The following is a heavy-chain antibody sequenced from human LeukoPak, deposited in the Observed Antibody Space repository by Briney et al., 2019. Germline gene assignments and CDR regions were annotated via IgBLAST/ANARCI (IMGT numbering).Heavy chain of an antibody. J-gene: IGHJ4*02. D-gene: IGHD5-18*01. Sequence: SGGSLRLSCAASGFTLSSYAMSWVRQAPGKGLEWVSAISGSGGSTYYADSVKGRFTISRDNSKNTLYLQMNSLRAEDTAVYYCAKGGGYSYGPFDYWGQGTLVTVSS. CDR2: ISGSGGST. V-gene: IGHV3-23*01. CDR3: AKGGGYSYGPFDY. CDR1: GFTLSSYA.